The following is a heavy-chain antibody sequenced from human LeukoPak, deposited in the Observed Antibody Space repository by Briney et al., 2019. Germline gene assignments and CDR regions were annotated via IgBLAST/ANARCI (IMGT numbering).Heavy chain of an antibody. CDR3: VKGRAEQLEPGLLGDAFDI. J-gene: IGHJ3*02. Sequence: GGSLRLSCSASGFTFSSYAMHWVRQAPGKGLEYVSAISSSGGSTYYADSVKGRFTISRDNSKNTLYLQMSSLRAEDTAVYYCVKGRAEQLEPGLLGDAFDIWGQGTMVTVSS. CDR2: ISSSGGST. D-gene: IGHD1-1*01. CDR1: GFTFSSYA. V-gene: IGHV3-64D*06.